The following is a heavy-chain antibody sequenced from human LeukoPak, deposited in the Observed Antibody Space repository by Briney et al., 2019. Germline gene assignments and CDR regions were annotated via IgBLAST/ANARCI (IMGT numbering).Heavy chain of an antibody. Sequence: GGSLRLSCEASGFTFSSYGMHWVRQAPGKGLEWVAIISYDGSNKYYADSVKGRFTISRDNSKNTLYLRLGSLRAEDMAVYYCARYDSSAYDYWGQGTLVTVSS. J-gene: IGHJ4*02. CDR1: GFTFSSYG. D-gene: IGHD3-22*01. V-gene: IGHV3-30*03. CDR2: ISYDGSNK. CDR3: ARYDSSAYDY.